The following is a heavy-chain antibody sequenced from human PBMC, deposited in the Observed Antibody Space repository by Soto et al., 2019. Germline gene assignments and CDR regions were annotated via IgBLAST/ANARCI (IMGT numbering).Heavy chain of an antibody. CDR2: ISYDGSNK. J-gene: IGHJ4*02. Sequence: PGGSLRLSCAASGFTFSSYGMHWVRQAPGKGLEWVAVISYDGSNKYYADSVKGRFTISRDNSKNTLYLQMNSLRAEDTAVYYCAKDRRKWSSSCLDYWGQGTLVTVSS. CDR3: AKDRRKWSSSCLDY. D-gene: IGHD6-13*01. CDR1: GFTFSSYG. V-gene: IGHV3-30*18.